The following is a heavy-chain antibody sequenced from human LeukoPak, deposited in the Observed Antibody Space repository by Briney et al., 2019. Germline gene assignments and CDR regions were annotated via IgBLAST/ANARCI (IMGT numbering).Heavy chain of an antibody. CDR2: ISGSGGST. D-gene: IGHD6-19*01. CDR1: GFTFSSYA. Sequence: GGSLRLSCAASGFTFSSYAMSWVRQAPGKGLEWVSAISGSGGSTHYADSVKGRFTISRDNSKNTLYLQMNSLRAEDTAVYYCAKGSPVAGPLGGNAFDIWGQGTMVTVSS. J-gene: IGHJ3*02. CDR3: AKGSPVAGPLGGNAFDI. V-gene: IGHV3-23*01.